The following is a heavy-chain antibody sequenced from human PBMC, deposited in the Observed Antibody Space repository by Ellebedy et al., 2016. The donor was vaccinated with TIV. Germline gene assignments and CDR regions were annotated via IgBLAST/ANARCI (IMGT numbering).Heavy chain of an antibody. Sequence: SETLSLXXGVSGVSVSSSNWWSWVRQSPGKGLEWIGEIFHSGSSKYNPSLKSRVTVSVDTSNNQFSLKLSSVTAADTAVYYCARQGDYGSGTNYVGEDYWGQGTLVTVSS. CDR3: ARQGDYGSGTNYVGEDY. CDR2: IFHSGSS. CDR1: GVSVSSSNW. V-gene: IGHV4-4*02. D-gene: IGHD3-10*01. J-gene: IGHJ4*02.